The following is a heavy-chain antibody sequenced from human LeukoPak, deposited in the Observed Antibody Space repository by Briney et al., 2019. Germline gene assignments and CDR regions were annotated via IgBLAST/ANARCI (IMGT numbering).Heavy chain of an antibody. CDR1: GGSIGSSSYY. CDR3: ARHPTYDFWSGYYMYYFDY. D-gene: IGHD3-3*01. J-gene: IGHJ4*02. Sequence: SETLSLTCTVSGGSIGSSSYYWGWIRQPPGKGLEWIGSIYYSGSTYYNPSLKSRVTISVDTSKNQFSLKLSSVTAADTAVYYCARHPTYDFWSGYYMYYFDYWGQGTLVTVSS. CDR2: IYYSGST. V-gene: IGHV4-39*01.